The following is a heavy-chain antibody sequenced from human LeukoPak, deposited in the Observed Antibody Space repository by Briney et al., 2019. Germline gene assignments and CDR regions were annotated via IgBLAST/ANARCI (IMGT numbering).Heavy chain of an antibody. Sequence: SETLSLTCTVSGGSISSSSYYWGWIRQPPGKGLEWIGSIYYSGSTYYTPSLKSRVTISVDTSKNQFSLRLSSVTAADTAIYYCARVSVAGTGPDYWGQGTLVTVSS. CDR2: IYYSGST. CDR1: GGSISSSSYY. V-gene: IGHV4-39*07. CDR3: ARVSVAGTGPDY. D-gene: IGHD6-13*01. J-gene: IGHJ4*02.